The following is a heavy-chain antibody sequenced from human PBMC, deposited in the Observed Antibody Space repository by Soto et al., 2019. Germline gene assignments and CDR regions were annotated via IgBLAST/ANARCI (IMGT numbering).Heavy chain of an antibody. CDR2: ISSSGSTI. CDR1: GFTFSDYY. V-gene: IGHV3-11*01. Sequence: QVQLVESGGGLVKPGGSLRLSCAASGFTFSDYYMSWIRQAPGKGLEWVSYISSSGSTIYYADSVKGRFTISRDNAKNSLYLQMNSLRAEDTAVYYCARDWVMTTAACTYGYYYYYYGMDVWGQGTTVTVSS. CDR3: ARDWVMTTAACTYGYYYYYYGMDV. D-gene: IGHD6-13*01. J-gene: IGHJ6*02.